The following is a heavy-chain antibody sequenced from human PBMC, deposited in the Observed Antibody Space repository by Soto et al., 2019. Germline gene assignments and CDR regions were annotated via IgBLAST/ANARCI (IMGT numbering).Heavy chain of an antibody. CDR1: GYTLTDYA. D-gene: IGHD2-8*01. CDR3: TRDLNGGNPFDY. V-gene: IGHV1-3*01. Sequence: QVQLVQSGAEVREPGASVRLSCKPSGYTLTDYAIHWVRQVAGQRLEWLAWIDPGSSAATYSQRVQGRIILSRDNSASTFYMDLSSLTSEDTAVYFCTRDLNGGNPFDYWGQGALVTVSS. J-gene: IGHJ4*02. CDR2: IDPGSSAA.